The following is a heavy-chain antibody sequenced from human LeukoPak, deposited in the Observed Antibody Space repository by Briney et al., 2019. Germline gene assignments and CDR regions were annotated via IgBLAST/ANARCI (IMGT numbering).Heavy chain of an antibody. CDR3: AKGAGFYGSGRFSYLDP. CDR1: GFSFNKFG. D-gene: IGHD3-10*01. V-gene: IGHV3-33*06. J-gene: IGHJ5*02. CDR2: VWYDGNTQ. Sequence: GGSLRLSCAASGFSFNKFGMHWVRQAPGKGLEWVAVVWYDGNTQYYADSVKGRLTVSRDNSENTLFLQMDSLRVDDTAVYYCAKGAGFYGSGRFSYLDPWGQGTLVTVSS.